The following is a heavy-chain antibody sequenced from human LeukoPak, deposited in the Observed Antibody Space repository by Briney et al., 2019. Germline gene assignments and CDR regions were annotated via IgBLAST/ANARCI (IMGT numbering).Heavy chain of an antibody. V-gene: IGHV3-73*01. D-gene: IGHD5-18*01. J-gene: IGHJ6*03. CDR3: TSTSYGYNVDPYYYYYYMDV. CDR2: IRSKANSYAT. CDR1: GFTFSGSA. Sequence: GSLRLSCAASGFTFSGSAMHWVRQASGKGLEWVGRIRSKANSYATAYAASVKGRFTISRDDSKNTAYLQMNSLKTEDTAVYYCTSTSYGYNVDPYYYYYYMDVWGKGTTVTVSS.